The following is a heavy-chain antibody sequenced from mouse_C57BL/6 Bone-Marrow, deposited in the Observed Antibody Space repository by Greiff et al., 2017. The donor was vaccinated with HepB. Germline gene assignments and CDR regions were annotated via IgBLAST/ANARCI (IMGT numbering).Heavy chain of an antibody. CDR2: IDPSDSYT. CDR3: GYGNYSAWFAY. CDR1: GYTFTSYW. D-gene: IGHD2-1*01. V-gene: IGHV1-50*01. J-gene: IGHJ3*01. Sequence: VQLQQPGAELVKPGASVKLSCKASGYTFTSYWMQWVKQRPGQGLEWIGEIDPSDSYTNYNQKFKGKATLTVDTSSSTAYMQLSSLTSEDSAVYYCGYGNYSAWFAYWGQGTLVTVSA.